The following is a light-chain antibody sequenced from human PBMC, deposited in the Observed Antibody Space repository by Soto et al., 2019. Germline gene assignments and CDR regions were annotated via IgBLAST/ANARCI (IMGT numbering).Light chain of an antibody. CDR1: QSISNW. CDR3: QQYNTYLPT. J-gene: IGKJ1*01. Sequence: DTQMTQSPSTLSASVGDRVTITCRASQSISNWLAWYQQRPGRAPKLLIYKASNLQSGVPSRFSGSGSGTEFTLTINSLQPDDFAIYYCQQYNTYLPTFCQGTKVEFK. CDR2: KAS. V-gene: IGKV1-5*03.